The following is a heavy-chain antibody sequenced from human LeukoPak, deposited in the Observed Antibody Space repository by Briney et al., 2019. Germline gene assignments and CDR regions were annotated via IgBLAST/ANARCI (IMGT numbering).Heavy chain of an antibody. J-gene: IGHJ4*02. CDR2: IIPILGIA. Sequence: ASVKVSCKASGGTFSSYAISWVRQAPGQGLEWMGRIIPILGIANYAQKFQGRVTITADKSTSTAYMELSSLRSEDTAVYYCARDPQLDSGYDLPDYWGQGTLVTVSS. D-gene: IGHD5-12*01. CDR1: GGTFSSYA. CDR3: ARDPQLDSGYDLPDY. V-gene: IGHV1-69*04.